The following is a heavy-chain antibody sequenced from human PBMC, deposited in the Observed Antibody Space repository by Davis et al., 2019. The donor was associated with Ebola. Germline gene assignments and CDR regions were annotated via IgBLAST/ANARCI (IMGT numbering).Heavy chain of an antibody. CDR1: GFSFDDYT. CDR2: ISWNSANI. Sequence: SLKISCEFSGFSFDDYTMHWVRQAPGQGLEWVSGISWNSANIGYADSMQGRFTISTDNAKNSLYLQMNNLRVEDTAVYYCARGYWNYRWYFDYWGQGTLVTVSS. V-gene: IGHV3-9*01. CDR3: ARGYWNYRWYFDY. D-gene: IGHD1-7*01. J-gene: IGHJ4*02.